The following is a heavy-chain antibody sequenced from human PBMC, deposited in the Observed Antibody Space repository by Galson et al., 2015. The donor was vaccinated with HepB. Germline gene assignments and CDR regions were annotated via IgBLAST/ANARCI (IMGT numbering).Heavy chain of an antibody. CDR2: ISSDGGTT. J-gene: IGHJ6*02. Sequence: LRLSCAGSGFTFSSYTMHWVRQAPGKGLEYVSVISSDGGTTHYADSVKGRFTISRDNLKNTLYLQMSSLRGEDTAVYYCVKEEGYSYGWDGLYYYGVDVWGQGTTVTVSS. D-gene: IGHD5-18*01. V-gene: IGHV3-64D*06. CDR3: VKEEGYSYGWDGLYYYGVDV. CDR1: GFTFSSYT.